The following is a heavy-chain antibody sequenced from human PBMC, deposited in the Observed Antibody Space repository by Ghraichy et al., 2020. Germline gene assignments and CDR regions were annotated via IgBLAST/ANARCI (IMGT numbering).Heavy chain of an antibody. D-gene: IGHD2-2*01. V-gene: IGHV4-59*11. CDR2: VDYRGST. Sequence: SETLSLTCTVSGGSISSHYWSWIRQPPGKGLEWIGYVDYRGSTNYNTSLKSRVTISGDTSKNQFSLKLSSVTAADTAVYYCASHAAIFSYGMDVWGQGTTVTVSS. CDR1: GGSISSHY. CDR3: ASHAAIFSYGMDV. J-gene: IGHJ6*02.